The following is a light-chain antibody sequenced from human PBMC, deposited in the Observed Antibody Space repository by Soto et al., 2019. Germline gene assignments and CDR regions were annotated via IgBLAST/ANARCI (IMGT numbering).Light chain of an antibody. Sequence: LAQPPSASGSPGQSVTISCTGTSSDVGGYNYVSWYQQHPGKVPKLMIYEVSKRPSGVPDRFSGSKSGNTASLTVSGLQAEDEADYYCSSYAGRNTDYVFGTGTKVTVL. CDR1: SSDVGGYNY. V-gene: IGLV2-8*01. CDR3: SSYAGRNTDYV. CDR2: EVS. J-gene: IGLJ1*01.